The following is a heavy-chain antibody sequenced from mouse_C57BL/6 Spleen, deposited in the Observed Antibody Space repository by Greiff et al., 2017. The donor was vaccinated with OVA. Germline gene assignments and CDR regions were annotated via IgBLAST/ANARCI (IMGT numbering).Heavy chain of an antibody. D-gene: IGHD2-3*01. CDR2: FYPGSGSI. CDR1: GYTFTEYT. CDR3: ARHEGGYDGYPNYFDY. Sequence: QVQLKESGAELVKPGASVKLSCKASGYTFTEYTIHWVKQRSGQGLEWIGWFYPGSGSIKYNEKFKDKATLTADKSSSTVYMELSRLTSEDSAVYFCARHEGGYDGYPNYFDYWGQGTTLTVSS. J-gene: IGHJ2*01. V-gene: IGHV1-62-2*01.